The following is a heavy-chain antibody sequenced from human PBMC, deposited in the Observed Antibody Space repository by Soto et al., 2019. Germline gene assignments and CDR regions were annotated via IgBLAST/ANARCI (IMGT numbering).Heavy chain of an antibody. D-gene: IGHD6-6*01. CDR1: GGTFSSYA. CDR3: ARYISSPPREYYYYGMDV. CDR2: IIPIFGTA. J-gene: IGHJ6*02. V-gene: IGHV1-69*06. Sequence: QVQLVQSGAEVKKPGSSVKVSCKASGGTFSSYAISWVRQAPGQGLEWMGGIIPIFGTANYAQKFQGRVTITADKSTSTAYMELSSLGSEDTAVYYCARYISSPPREYYYYGMDVWVQGTTVTVSS.